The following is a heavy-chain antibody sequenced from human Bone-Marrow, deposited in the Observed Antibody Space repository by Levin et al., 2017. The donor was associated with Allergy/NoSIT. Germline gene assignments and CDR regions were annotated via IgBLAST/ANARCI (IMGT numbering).Heavy chain of an antibody. J-gene: IGHJ4*02. V-gene: IGHV3-53*01. D-gene: IGHD1-26*01. Sequence: PGGSLRLSCAASGFTISSNYMSWVRQAPGKGLEWVSVIYSGGSTYYADSVKGRFTISRDNSKNTLYLQMNSLRAEDTAVYYCARGSGRSELYFDHWGQGTLVTVSS. CDR2: IYSGGST. CDR1: GFTISSNY. CDR3: ARGSGRSELYFDH.